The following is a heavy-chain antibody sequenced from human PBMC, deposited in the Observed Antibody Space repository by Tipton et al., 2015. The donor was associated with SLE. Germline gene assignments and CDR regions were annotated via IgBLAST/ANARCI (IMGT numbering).Heavy chain of an antibody. Sequence: TLSLTCTVSGGSISSHYWSWIRQPPGKGLEWIGYIYYSGSTNYNPSLESRVTISVDTSKNQFSLKLSSVTAADTAVYYCARAKRDDYYYYGMDVWGQGTTVTVSS. CDR2: IYYSGST. V-gene: IGHV4-59*11. J-gene: IGHJ6*02. CDR3: ARAKRDDYYYYGMDV. D-gene: IGHD3-16*01. CDR1: GGSISSHY.